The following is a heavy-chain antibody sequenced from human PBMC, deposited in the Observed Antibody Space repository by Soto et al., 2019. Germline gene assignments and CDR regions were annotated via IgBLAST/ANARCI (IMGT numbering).Heavy chain of an antibody. J-gene: IGHJ4*02. CDR2: ISSGGSTI. CDR1: GFTFSDSY. V-gene: IGHV3-11*01. CDR3: ASPPPGLARISTGWAD. D-gene: IGHD2-21*01. Sequence: QVPLVESGGGLVKPGGSLRLSCAASGFTFSDSYMSWIRQAPGKRLERVSYISSGGSTIYYADSVKGRFTISRDNAKNSLHLQMNSLTAEDTAVYYCASPPPGLARISTGWADWGQGTPVTVSS.